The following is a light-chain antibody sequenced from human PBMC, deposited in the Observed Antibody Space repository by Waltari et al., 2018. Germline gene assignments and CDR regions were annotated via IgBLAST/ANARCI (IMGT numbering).Light chain of an antibody. CDR3: QQSYNAPYT. V-gene: IGKV1-39*01. Sequence: DIQMTQSPSSLPASVGDRVTITCRASQSISNYLNWYQHKPGEAPKLLVYVASNLQRGVPSRFSGSGSETDFTLTIGSLQLEDFATYYCQQSYNAPYTFGQGPTWKSN. CDR2: VAS. CDR1: QSISNY. J-gene: IGKJ2*01.